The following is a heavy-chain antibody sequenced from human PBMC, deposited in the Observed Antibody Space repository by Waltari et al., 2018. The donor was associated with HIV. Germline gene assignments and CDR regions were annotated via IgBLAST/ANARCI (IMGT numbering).Heavy chain of an antibody. CDR2: IYSSGHT. V-gene: IGHV4-39*01. D-gene: IGHD6-19*01. CDR3: ARHYSSGWSHIDY. Sequence: QPQLQESGPGLVKPSETLFLTCTVSGDSIRSTAYYWGWIRQPPGKGLEWMGSIYSSGHTDYNPPRKSRGAISADTSRNQFSLRLSAVTAADTAAYYCARHYSSGWSHIDYWGRGALVTVSS. CDR1: GDSIRSTAYY. J-gene: IGHJ4*02.